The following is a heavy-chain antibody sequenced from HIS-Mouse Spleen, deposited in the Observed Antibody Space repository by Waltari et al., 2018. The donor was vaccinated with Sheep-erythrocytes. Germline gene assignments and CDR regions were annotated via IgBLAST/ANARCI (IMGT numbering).Heavy chain of an antibody. D-gene: IGHD3-10*01. CDR2: IKRKTDGGTT. CDR3: TTPTSGSDAFDI. V-gene: IGHV3-15*01. CDR1: GFTFSNAW. J-gene: IGHJ3*02. Sequence: EVQLVESGGGLVKPGGSLRLSCAASGFTFSNAWMSWVRQAPGKGLEWVGRIKRKTDGGTTDYAAPVKGRFTISRDDSKNTLYLQMNSLKTEDTAVYYCTTPTSGSDAFDIWGQGTMVTVSS.